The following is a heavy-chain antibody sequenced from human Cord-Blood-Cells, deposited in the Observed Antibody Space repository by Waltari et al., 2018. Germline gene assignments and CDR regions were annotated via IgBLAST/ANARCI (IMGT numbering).Heavy chain of an antibody. V-gene: IGHV1-69*01. CDR2: IIPIFGTA. Sequence: QVQLVQSGAEVKKPGSSVKVSCKASGGTFSSYAISWVRQAPGQGLEWVGGIIPIFGTANYAQKFQGRVTITADESTSTAYMELSSLRSEDTAVYYCAGSYCSSTSCYFDYWGQGTLVTVSS. CDR3: AGSYCSSTSCYFDY. J-gene: IGHJ4*02. D-gene: IGHD2-2*01. CDR1: GGTFSSYA.